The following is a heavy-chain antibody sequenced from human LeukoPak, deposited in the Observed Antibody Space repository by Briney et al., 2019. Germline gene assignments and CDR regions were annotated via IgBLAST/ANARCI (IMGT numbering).Heavy chain of an antibody. CDR1: GFTFSDYY. Sequence: PGGSLRLSCAASGFTFSDYYMSWIRQAPGKGLEWVSAISGSGGSTHYADSVKGRFTISRDNSKNTLYLQMNSLRAEDTAVYYCAKSWSGPFDYWGQGTLVTVSS. V-gene: IGHV3-23*01. D-gene: IGHD3-3*01. CDR2: ISGSGGST. J-gene: IGHJ4*02. CDR3: AKSWSGPFDY.